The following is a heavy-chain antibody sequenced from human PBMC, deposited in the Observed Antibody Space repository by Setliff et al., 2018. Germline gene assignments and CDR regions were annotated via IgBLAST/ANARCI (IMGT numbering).Heavy chain of an antibody. CDR1: GFSLSTSLVG. Sequence: GSGPTLVNPTQAPTLTCTFSGFSLSTSLVGVGWIRQPPGKALAWLALIYWNDEKRYSPSLKSRLTITKDTSKNQVVLTMTNMDPVDTATYYCAHIAGGGNSPRHDYWGQGTLVTVSS. J-gene: IGHJ4*02. CDR3: AHIAGGGNSPRHDY. D-gene: IGHD2-21*01. V-gene: IGHV2-5*01. CDR2: IYWNDEK.